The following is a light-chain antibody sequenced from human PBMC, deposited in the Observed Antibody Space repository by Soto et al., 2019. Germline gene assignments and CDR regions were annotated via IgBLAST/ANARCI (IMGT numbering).Light chain of an antibody. Sequence: DIQMTQSPSSLSASIGDRVTITCRASQGIFNYLAWYQKKPGQVPKLLIYAASTLQSGVASRFSGSGSGTDFTLTISGLLPEDVATYYCQKYNSDPRTFGPGTKVEIK. V-gene: IGKV1-27*01. CDR3: QKYNSDPRT. CDR1: QGIFNY. CDR2: AAS. J-gene: IGKJ1*01.